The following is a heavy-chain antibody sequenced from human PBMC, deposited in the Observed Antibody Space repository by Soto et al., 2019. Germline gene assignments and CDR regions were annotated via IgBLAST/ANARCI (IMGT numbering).Heavy chain of an antibody. V-gene: IGHV3-9*01. D-gene: IGHD3-3*01. CDR3: AKGIHDFWSQYYFDS. Sequence: GGSLRLSCVVSGLNFDDFSIHWVRQAPWKGLEWVSGTTWNSRVLAYADSVKGRFTISRDNTRNSLYLQMESLRDEDTDLYYCAKGIHDFWSQYYFDSWGQRTLVTVSS. CDR1: GLNFDDFS. J-gene: IGHJ4*02. CDR2: TTWNSRVL.